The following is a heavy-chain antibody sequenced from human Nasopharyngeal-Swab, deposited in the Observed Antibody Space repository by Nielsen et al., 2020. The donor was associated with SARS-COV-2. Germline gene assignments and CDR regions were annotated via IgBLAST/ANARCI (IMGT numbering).Heavy chain of an antibody. J-gene: IGHJ6*03. Sequence: SKTLSLTCAVSGGSISSSNWWSWVRQPPGKGLEWIGEIYHSGSTNYNPSLKSRVTISVDKSKNQFSLKLSSVTAADTAVYYCARGIAAAGTRFHYYYYYYMDVWGKGTTVTVSS. V-gene: IGHV4-4*02. D-gene: IGHD6-13*01. CDR2: IYHSGST. CDR1: GGSISSSNW. CDR3: ARGIAAAGTRFHYYYYYYMDV.